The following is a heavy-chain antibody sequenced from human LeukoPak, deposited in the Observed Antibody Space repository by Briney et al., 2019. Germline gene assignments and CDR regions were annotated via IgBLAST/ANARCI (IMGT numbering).Heavy chain of an antibody. J-gene: IGHJ4*02. CDR1: GFTFSSYW. V-gene: IGHV3-74*01. Sequence: PGGSLRLSCAASGFTFSSYWMDWVRQAPGKGLVWVSRINSDGSSTSYADSVKGRFAISRDNAKNSLYLQMNSLRAEDTAVYYCASEIMSIAARPVDYWGQGTLVTVSS. CDR3: ASEIMSIAARPVDY. CDR2: INSDGSST. D-gene: IGHD6-6*01.